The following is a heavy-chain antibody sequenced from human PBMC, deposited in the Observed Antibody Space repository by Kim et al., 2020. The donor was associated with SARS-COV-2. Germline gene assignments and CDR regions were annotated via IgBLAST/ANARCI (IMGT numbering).Heavy chain of an antibody. Sequence: LKSRVTISVDTSKNQFSLELCSVTAADTAVYYCARGHYDFWSGYIRSFDYWGQGTLVTVSS. D-gene: IGHD3-3*01. CDR3: ARGHYDFWSGYIRSFDY. V-gene: IGHV4-34*01. J-gene: IGHJ4*02.